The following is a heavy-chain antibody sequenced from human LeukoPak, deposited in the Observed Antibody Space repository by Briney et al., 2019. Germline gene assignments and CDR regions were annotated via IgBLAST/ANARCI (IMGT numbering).Heavy chain of an antibody. J-gene: IGHJ6*02. Sequence: GGSLRLSCAASGFTFSSYEMNWVRRAPGKGLEWVSYISSSGSTIYYADSVKGRFTISRDNAKNSLYLQMNSLRAEDTAVYYCARDKHVECSSTSCYAGEYYYYGMDVWGQGTTVTVSS. D-gene: IGHD2-2*01. V-gene: IGHV3-48*03. CDR1: GFTFSSYE. CDR3: ARDKHVECSSTSCYAGEYYYYGMDV. CDR2: ISSSGSTI.